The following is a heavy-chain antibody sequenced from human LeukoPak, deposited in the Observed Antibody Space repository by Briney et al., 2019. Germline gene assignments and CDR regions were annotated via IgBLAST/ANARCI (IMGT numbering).Heavy chain of an antibody. V-gene: IGHV4-59*01. CDR3: ASSPIVVVPAATLN. J-gene: IGHJ4*02. CDR1: GGSISSYY. CDR2: IYYSGST. D-gene: IGHD2-2*01. Sequence: SETLSLTCTVSGGSISSYYWSWIRQPPGKGLVWIGYIYYSGSTNYNPSLKSRVTISVDTSKNQFSLKLSSVTAADTAVYYCASSPIVVVPAATLNWGQGTLVAVSS.